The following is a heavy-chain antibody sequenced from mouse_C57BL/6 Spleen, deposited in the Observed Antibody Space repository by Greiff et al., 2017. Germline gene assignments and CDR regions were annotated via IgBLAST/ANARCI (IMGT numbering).Heavy chain of an antibody. J-gene: IGHJ4*01. D-gene: IGHD4-1*01. CDR1: GFTFSDYG. Sequence: EVKLMESGGGLVKPGGSLKLSCAASGFTFSDYGMHWVRQAPEKGLEWVAYISSGSSTIYYADTVKGRFTISRDNAKNTLFLQMTSLRSEDTAMYYCARGPGMGDAMDYWGQGTSVTVSS. V-gene: IGHV5-17*01. CDR3: ARGPGMGDAMDY. CDR2: ISSGSSTI.